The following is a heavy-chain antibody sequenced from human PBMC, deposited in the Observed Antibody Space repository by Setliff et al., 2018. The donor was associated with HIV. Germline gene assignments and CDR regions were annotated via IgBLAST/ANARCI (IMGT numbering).Heavy chain of an antibody. CDR1: GLTFSSYD. CDR2: IGRGGDT. J-gene: IGHJ3*02. Sequence: GGSLRLSCAASGLTFSSYDMHWVRQAAGKGLEWVSGIGRGGDTYYLGSVKGRFTISRENAKNSLYLQMNSLTAGDTAVYFCARDRGDSSGYYDAFDIWGQGTMVTVSS. V-gene: IGHV3-13*01. CDR3: ARDRGDSSGYYDAFDI. D-gene: IGHD6-19*01.